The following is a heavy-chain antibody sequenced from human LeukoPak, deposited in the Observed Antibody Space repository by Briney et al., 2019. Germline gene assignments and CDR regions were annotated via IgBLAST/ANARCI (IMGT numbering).Heavy chain of an antibody. D-gene: IGHD1-14*01. CDR1: GFIVRSNH. J-gene: IGHJ4*02. CDR3: ARERPDSRNLDS. CDR2: TYSGDTT. Sequence: GGSLRLSCAAFGFIVRSNHINWVRQAPGKGLEWVSITYSGDTTYYADSVKGRFIISRDDSKNTLSLQMNDLRIEDTAVYYCARERPDSRNLDSWGRGALVTVSS. V-gene: IGHV3-66*01.